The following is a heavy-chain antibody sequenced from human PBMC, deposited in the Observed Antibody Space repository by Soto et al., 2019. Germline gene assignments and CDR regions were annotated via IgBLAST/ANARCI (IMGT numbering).Heavy chain of an antibody. Sequence: PGGSLRLSCAASGFTFSSYAMSWVRQAPGKGLEWVSAISGSGGSTYYADSVKGRFTISRDNSKNTLYLQMNSLRAEDTAVYYCAKARRITMIVVVNNHPFFDYWGQGTLVTVSS. D-gene: IGHD3-22*01. CDR2: ISGSGGST. CDR1: GFTFSSYA. CDR3: AKARRITMIVVVNNHPFFDY. J-gene: IGHJ4*02. V-gene: IGHV3-23*01.